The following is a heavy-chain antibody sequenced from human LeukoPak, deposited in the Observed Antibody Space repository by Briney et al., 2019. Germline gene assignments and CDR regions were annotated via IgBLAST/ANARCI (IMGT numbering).Heavy chain of an antibody. CDR3: ARDVPIVVVPAAMQSDAFDI. V-gene: IGHV4-59*01. D-gene: IGHD2-2*01. J-gene: IGHJ3*02. Sequence: SETLSLTCTVSGGSISSYYWSWIRQPPGKGLEWIGYIYYSGSTNYNPSLKSRVTISVDTSKNQFSLKLSSVTAADTAVYYCARDVPIVVVPAAMQSDAFDIWGQGTMVTVSS. CDR2: IYYSGST. CDR1: GGSISSYY.